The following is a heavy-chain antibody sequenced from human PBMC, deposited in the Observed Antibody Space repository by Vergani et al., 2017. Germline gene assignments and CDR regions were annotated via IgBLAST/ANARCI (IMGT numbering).Heavy chain of an antibody. D-gene: IGHD6-6*01. CDR3: ARLSSSPGYIDY. V-gene: IGHV1-69*02. CDR1: GGTFSSYT. J-gene: IGHJ4*02. CDR2: IIPILGIA. Sequence: QVQLVQSGAEVKKPGSSVKVSCKASGGTFSSYTISWVRQAPGQGLEWMGRIIPILGIANYAQKFQGRVTITADKSTSTAYMELSSLRSEDTAVYYCARLSSSPGYIDYWGQGTLVTVSS.